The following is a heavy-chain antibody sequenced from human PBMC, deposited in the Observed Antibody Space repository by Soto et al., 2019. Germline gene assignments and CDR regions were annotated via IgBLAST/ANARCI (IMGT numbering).Heavy chain of an antibody. CDR2: ITGSGGSK. CDR1: GFTFSSYA. J-gene: IGHJ1*01. CDR3: ANYYGDYAGGEFFQH. V-gene: IGHV3-23*01. Sequence: EVQLLESGGGLVQPGGSLKLSCAPSGFTFSSYAMNWVRQAPGKGLEWVSAITGSGGSKWYADSVKGRFTISRDNSKNTLYIQMNSLRAEDTALYYCANYYGDYAGGEFFQHWGQGTLVTVSS. D-gene: IGHD4-17*01.